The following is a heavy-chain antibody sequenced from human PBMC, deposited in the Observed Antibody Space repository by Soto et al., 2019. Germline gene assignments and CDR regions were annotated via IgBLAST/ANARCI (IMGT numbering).Heavy chain of an antibody. V-gene: IGHV1-24*01. CDR2: FDPEDGET. CDR3: ATGPPSYGDYPDAFDI. Sequence: ASVKVSCKVSGYTLTELSMHWVRQAPGKGLEWMGGFDPEDGETIYAQKFQGRVTMTEDTSTDTAYMELSSLRSEDTAVYYCATGPPSYGDYPDAFDIWGQGTMVTVSS. J-gene: IGHJ3*02. CDR1: GYTLTELS. D-gene: IGHD4-17*01.